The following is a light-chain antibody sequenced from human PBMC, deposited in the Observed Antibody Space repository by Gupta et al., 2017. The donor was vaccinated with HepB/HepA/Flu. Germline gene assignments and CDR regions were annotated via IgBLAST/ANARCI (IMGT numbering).Light chain of an antibody. CDR1: SSNIGSNT. CDR3: AAWDDNLNGPV. V-gene: IGLV1-44*01. J-gene: IGLJ3*02. Sequence: QSVLTQPPAASGPPGQRGTSTCSGSSSNIGSNTVNWYQQPPGTAPKLLIYSYNQRPSGVPDRFPCSKSGTSASLAISGLQSEDEADYYCAAWDDNLNGPVFGGGTKLTVL. CDR2: SYN.